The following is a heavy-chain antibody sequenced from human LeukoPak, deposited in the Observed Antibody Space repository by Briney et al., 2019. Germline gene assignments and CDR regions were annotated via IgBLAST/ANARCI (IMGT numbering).Heavy chain of an antibody. V-gene: IGHV4-61*02. CDR3: AMRERLAAAFDY. D-gene: IGHD6-13*01. CDR1: GGSISSASYY. J-gene: IGHJ4*02. CDR2: IYSSGST. Sequence: SETLSLTCTVSGGSISSASYYWSWIRRPAGKGLEWIGRIYSSGSTNYNPSLKSRVTISVDTSKNQFSLKLSSVTAADTAVYYCAMRERLAAAFDYWGQGTLVTVSS.